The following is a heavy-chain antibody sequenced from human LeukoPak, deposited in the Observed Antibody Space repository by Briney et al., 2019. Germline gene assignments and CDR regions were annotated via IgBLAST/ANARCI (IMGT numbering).Heavy chain of an antibody. CDR2: IIPIFGTA. D-gene: IGHD3-3*01. J-gene: IGHJ4*02. CDR3: AGHSGITIFNRYYFDY. V-gene: IGHV1-69*06. Sequence: VASVKVSCKASGGTFSSYAISWVRQAPGQGLEWMGGIIPIFGTANYAQKFQGRVTITADKSTSTAYMELSSLRSEDTAVYYCAGHSGITIFNRYYFDYWGQGTLVTVSS. CDR1: GGTFSSYA.